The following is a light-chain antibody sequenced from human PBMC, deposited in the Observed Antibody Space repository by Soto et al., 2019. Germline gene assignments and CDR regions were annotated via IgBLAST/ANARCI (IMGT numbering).Light chain of an antibody. CDR3: QQYGISRT. J-gene: IGKJ1*01. CDR1: QSVSSSY. Sequence: EIVLTQSPGTLSLFPGERATLSCRASQSVSSSYLAWYQQKPGQAPRLLIYGASSRATGIPDRFSGSGSGTDFTLTISRLEPEDFAVYYCQQYGISRTFGQGTKVDNK. CDR2: GAS. V-gene: IGKV3-20*01.